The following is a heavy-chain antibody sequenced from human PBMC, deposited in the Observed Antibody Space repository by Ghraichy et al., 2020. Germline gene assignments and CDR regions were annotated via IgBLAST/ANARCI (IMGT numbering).Heavy chain of an antibody. Sequence: GSLRLSCIASGFSFSRHWISWVRRAPGMGLEWVANISPDGGQQYYVGSVRGRFTISRDNAKNSLFLRMNSLRAEDTAVYYCARDADGFDIWGQGTRVSVSS. CDR3: ARDADGFDI. J-gene: IGHJ3*02. CDR2: ISPDGGQQ. CDR1: GFSFSRHW. V-gene: IGHV3-7*03.